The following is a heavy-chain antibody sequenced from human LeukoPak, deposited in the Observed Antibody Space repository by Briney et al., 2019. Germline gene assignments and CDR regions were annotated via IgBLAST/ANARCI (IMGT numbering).Heavy chain of an antibody. CDR2: MNPNSGNT. J-gene: IGHJ3*02. Sequence: ASVKVSCKASGYTFTSYDINWVRQATGQGLEWMGWMNPNSGNTGYAQKFQGRVTMTRNTSISTAYMELSSLRSEDTAVYYCARYRIVGPTDAFDIWGQGTMVTVSS. D-gene: IGHD1-26*01. CDR1: GYTFTSYD. V-gene: IGHV1-8*01. CDR3: ARYRIVGPTDAFDI.